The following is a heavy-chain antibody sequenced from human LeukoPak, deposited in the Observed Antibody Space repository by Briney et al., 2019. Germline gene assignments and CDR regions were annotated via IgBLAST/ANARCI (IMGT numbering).Heavy chain of an antibody. CDR1: GFTFSDYW. D-gene: IGHD6-13*01. CDR2: IRQEGSQQ. CDR3: ARDGTAAGLYFDL. Sequence: GGSLSLSCEVSGFTFSDYWMNCVRHAPGRRPEWVASIRQEGSQQTYLDSVKGRFTISRDNTKNSLSLQLSGLRAEDTAVYCCARDGTAAGLYFDLWGQGTLVTVSS. V-gene: IGHV3-7*01. J-gene: IGHJ4*01.